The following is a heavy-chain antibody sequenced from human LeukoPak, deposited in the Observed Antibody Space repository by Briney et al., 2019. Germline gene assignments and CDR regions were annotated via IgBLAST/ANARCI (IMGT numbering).Heavy chain of an antibody. CDR3: AGNYYGSGSYYSEDRY. CDR2: IYTSGST. V-gene: IGHV4-61*02. D-gene: IGHD3-10*01. CDR1: GGSISSGSYY. J-gene: IGHJ4*02. Sequence: PSETLSLTCTVSGGSISSGSYYWSWIRQPAGKGLEWIGRIYTSGSTNCNPSLKSRVTISVDTSKKQFSLKLSSVTAADTAVYYCAGNYYGSGSYYSEDRYWGQGTLVTVSS.